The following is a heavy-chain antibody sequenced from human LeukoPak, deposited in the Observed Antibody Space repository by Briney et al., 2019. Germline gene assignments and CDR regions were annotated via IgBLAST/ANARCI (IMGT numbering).Heavy chain of an antibody. CDR1: GYTFTSYY. CDR2: INPSGGST. CDR3: ARATTVANWAYYFDY. V-gene: IGHV1-46*01. Sequence: ASVKVSCKASGYTFTSYYMHWVRQAPGQGLEWMGIINPSGGSTSYAQKFQGRVTMTRDMSTSTVYMELSSLRSEDTAVYYCARATTVANWAYYFDYWGQGTLVTVSS. D-gene: IGHD4-17*01. J-gene: IGHJ4*02.